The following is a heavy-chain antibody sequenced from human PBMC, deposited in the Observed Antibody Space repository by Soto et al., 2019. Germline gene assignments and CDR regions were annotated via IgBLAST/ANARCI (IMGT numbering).Heavy chain of an antibody. D-gene: IGHD3-9*01. CDR2: IRGSTNTT. Sequence: EVQLLESGGGLVQPGGSLRLSCAASGFTFSSYSMSWVRQAPGKGLEWVSAIRGSTNTTYYADSVKGRFTISRDNSKSTLYLQMNSLSAEDTAMYYCAKDVNNDILAGYYYYWGQGTLVTVSS. CDR3: AKDVNNDILAGYYYY. J-gene: IGHJ4*02. V-gene: IGHV3-23*01. CDR1: GFTFSSYS.